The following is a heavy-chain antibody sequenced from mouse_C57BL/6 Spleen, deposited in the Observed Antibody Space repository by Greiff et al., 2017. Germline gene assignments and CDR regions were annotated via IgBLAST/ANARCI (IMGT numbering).Heavy chain of an antibody. J-gene: IGHJ3*01. CDR1: GYSITSGCY. D-gene: IGHD3-3*01. CDR3: AKGRGTGFAD. Sequence: EVQLLESGPGLVKPSQSLSLTCSVTGYSITSGCYWNWIRQFPGNKLEWMGYIPYDGSNNYNPSLKNRISITRDTSKNPFFRKLNSVTTEDTATYYGAKGRGTGFADWGQGTLVTVSA. V-gene: IGHV3-6*01. CDR2: IPYDGSN.